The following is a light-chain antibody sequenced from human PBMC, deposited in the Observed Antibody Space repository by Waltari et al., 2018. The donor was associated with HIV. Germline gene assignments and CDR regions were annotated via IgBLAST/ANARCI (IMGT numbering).Light chain of an antibody. V-gene: IGLV1-51*02. CDR3: GTWDSSLSAGV. Sequence: QSVLTQPPSVSAAPGQKVNISCSGSSSNIGNNYVSWYQHLPGPAPKLLISENYKRPSGIPDRCSGSKSGTSATLGITGLQPGDEADYYCGTWDSSLSAGVFGGGTKLTVL. CDR1: SSNIGNNY. CDR2: ENY. J-gene: IGLJ2*01.